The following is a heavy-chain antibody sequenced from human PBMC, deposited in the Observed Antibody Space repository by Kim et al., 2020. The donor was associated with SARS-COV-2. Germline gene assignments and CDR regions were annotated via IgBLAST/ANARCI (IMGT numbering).Heavy chain of an antibody. V-gene: IGHV4-34*01. J-gene: IGHJ6*02. CDR3: GVAYYYYYGMDV. CDR1: GGSFSGYY. Sequence: SETLSLTCAVYGGSFSGYYWSWIRQPPGKGLEWIGEINHSGSTNYNPSLKSRVTISVDTSKNQFSLKLSSVTAADTAVYYCGVAYYYYYGMDVWGQGTTVTVSS. CDR2: INHSGST. D-gene: IGHD2-15*01.